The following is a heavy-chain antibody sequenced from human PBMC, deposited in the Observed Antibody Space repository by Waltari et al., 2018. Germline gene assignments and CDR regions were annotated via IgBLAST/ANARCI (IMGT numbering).Heavy chain of an antibody. CDR3: ASSPLDPQEGVY. CDR2: ISSSSSYI. V-gene: IGHV3-21*01. J-gene: IGHJ4*02. CDR1: GFTFSSYS. Sequence: EVQLVESGGGLVKPGGSLRLSCAASGFTFSSYSMNWVRQAPGKGLEWVSSISSSSSYIYYADSVKGRFTISRDNAKNSLYLQMNSLRAEDTAVYYCASSPLDPQEGVYWGQGTLVTVSS.